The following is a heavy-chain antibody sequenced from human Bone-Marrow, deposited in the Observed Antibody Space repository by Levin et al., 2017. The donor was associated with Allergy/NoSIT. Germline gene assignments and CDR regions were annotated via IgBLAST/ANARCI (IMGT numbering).Heavy chain of an antibody. D-gene: IGHD3-10*01. CDR1: GFTFSSYA. V-gene: IGHV3-23*01. J-gene: IGHJ4*02. Sequence: GESLKISCAASGFTFSSYAMSWVRQAPGKGLEWVSAISGSGGSTYYADSVKGRFTISRDNSKNTLYLQMNSLRAEDTAVYYCVSRPGRTDYWGQGTLVTVSS. CDR2: ISGSGGST. CDR3: VSRPGRTDY.